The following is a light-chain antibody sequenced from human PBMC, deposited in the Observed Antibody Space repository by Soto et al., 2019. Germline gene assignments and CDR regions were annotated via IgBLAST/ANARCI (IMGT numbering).Light chain of an antibody. CDR2: DAS. J-gene: IGKJ5*01. CDR1: LRVGSS. Sequence: EIVLRQSPATLSLSPGERATRSCSASLRVGSSVAWYQQKPGQAPRLLIYDASNRGTGISARCSGRGSGTDFTLSISSLEPEDSAVYYCQQRRDWPPGATFGKGTRLEIK. V-gene: IGKV3-11*01. CDR3: QQRRDWPPGAT.